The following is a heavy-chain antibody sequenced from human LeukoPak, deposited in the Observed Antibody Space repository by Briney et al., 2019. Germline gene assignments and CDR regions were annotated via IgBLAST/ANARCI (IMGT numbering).Heavy chain of an antibody. CDR2: TYYSGSS. Sequence: PSETLSLTCTVSGGSISSYYWSWLRQPPGKGLEWVGYTYYSGSSNYNPSLKSRVTISVDTSKNQFSLKLSSVTAADTAVYYCSRFGPHGSGSYYKVRGYYYMDVWGKGTTVTVSS. CDR3: SRFGPHGSGSYYKVRGYYYMDV. V-gene: IGHV4-59*01. D-gene: IGHD3-10*01. J-gene: IGHJ6*03. CDR1: GGSISSYY.